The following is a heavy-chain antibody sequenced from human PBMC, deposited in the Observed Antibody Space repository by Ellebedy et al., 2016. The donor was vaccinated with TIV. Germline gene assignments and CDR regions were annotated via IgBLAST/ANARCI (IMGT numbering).Heavy chain of an antibody. D-gene: IGHD2-2*01. Sequence: SETLSLXCIVSGGSITSYYWSWIRQPAGEGLEWIGRIYSSGSTNYNPSLKNRVTMSVDMSKNQISLRLRSVTAADTAVYYCARGIVVVPAAVVWFDPWGQGTLVTVSS. V-gene: IGHV4-4*07. CDR3: ARGIVVVPAAVVWFDP. CDR2: IYSSGST. CDR1: GGSITSYY. J-gene: IGHJ5*02.